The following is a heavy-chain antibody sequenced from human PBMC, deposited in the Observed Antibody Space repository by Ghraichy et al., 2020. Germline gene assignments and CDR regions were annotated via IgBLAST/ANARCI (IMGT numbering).Heavy chain of an antibody. CDR2: VSAGGGST. CDR3: AKIIITYSIDAFDF. Sequence: GESLNISCAASGFTFSSYAMSWVRQAPGKGLEWVSGVSAGGGSTYYADSVKGRFTISRDNSRNTVYLQMNSLRAEDTAVYYCAKIIITYSIDAFDFWGQGTLVTVSS. D-gene: IGHD1-26*01. CDR1: GFTFSSYA. V-gene: IGHV3-23*01. J-gene: IGHJ4*02.